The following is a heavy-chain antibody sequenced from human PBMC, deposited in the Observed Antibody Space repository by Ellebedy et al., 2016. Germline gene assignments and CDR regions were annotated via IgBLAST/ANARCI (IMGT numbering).Heavy chain of an antibody. V-gene: IGHV3-7*01. D-gene: IGHD3-22*01. CDR2: IKQDGSEK. CDR1: GFTFSSYW. CDR3: ARDLGIDVGSSSGYHGMDV. J-gene: IGHJ6*02. Sequence: GGSLRLXXAASGFTFSSYWMSWVRQAPGKGLEWVANIKQDGSEKYYVDSVKGRFTISRDNAKNSLYLQMNSLRAEDTAVYYCARDLGIDVGSSSGYHGMDVWGQGTTVTVSS.